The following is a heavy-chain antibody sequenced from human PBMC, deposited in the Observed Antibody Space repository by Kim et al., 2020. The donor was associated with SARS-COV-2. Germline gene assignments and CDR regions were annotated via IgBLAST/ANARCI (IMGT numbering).Heavy chain of an antibody. J-gene: IGHJ4*02. D-gene: IGHD3-16*01. CDR2: ISYDESKT. CDR1: GFTLNSHG. Sequence: GGSLRLSCAASGFTLNSHGMHWVRQAPGKGLEWVAVISYDESKTYYADSVKGRFTISRDNFKNTVFLQMNSLRADDTAVYYCAKTRLREGDDFDYWGQGTLVPVSS. V-gene: IGHV3-30*18. CDR3: AKTRLREGDDFDY.